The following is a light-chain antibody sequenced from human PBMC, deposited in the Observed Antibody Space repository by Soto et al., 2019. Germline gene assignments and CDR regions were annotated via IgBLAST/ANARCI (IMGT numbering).Light chain of an antibody. V-gene: IGKV1-5*01. J-gene: IGKJ3*01. CDR3: QQYNSYAT. CDR2: DAS. Sequence: DIQMTQSPSTLSASVGDRVTITSRASQSISSWLAWYQQKSGNAPKLLIYDASSLESGVPSRFSGSGSGTVFTLTISSLQTDDFATYYCQQYNSYATFGPGTKVDIK. CDR1: QSISSW.